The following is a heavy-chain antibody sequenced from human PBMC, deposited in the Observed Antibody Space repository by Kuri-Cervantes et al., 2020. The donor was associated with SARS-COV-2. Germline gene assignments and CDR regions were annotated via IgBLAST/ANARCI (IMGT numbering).Heavy chain of an antibody. CDR1: GFTFSSYG. J-gene: IGHJ6*02. CDR2: ISYDGSNK. Sequence: GESLKISCAASGFTFSSYGMHWVRQAPGKGLEWVAVISYDGSNKYYADSVKGRFTISRDNSKNTLYLQMNSLRAEDTVVYYCAKALRIVVVPAALGFDYYYGMDVWGQGTTVTVSS. CDR3: AKALRIVVVPAALGFDYYYGMDV. V-gene: IGHV3-30*18. D-gene: IGHD2-2*01.